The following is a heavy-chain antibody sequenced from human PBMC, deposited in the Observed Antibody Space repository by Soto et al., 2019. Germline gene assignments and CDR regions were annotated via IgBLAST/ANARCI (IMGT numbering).Heavy chain of an antibody. V-gene: IGHV1-2*04. CDR1: GYTFTGYY. J-gene: IGHJ4*02. D-gene: IGHD3-22*01. CDR2: INPNSGGT. Sequence: ASVKVSCKASGYTFTGYYMHWVRQAPGQGLEWMGWINPNSGGTNYAQKFQGWVTMTRDTSISTAYMELSRLRSDDTAVYYCARDSRNYYDIYFDYWGQGTLVPVSS. CDR3: ARDSRNYYDIYFDY.